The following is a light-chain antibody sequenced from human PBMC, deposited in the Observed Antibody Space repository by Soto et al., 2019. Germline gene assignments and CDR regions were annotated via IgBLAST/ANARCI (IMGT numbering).Light chain of an antibody. Sequence: EIVLTRSPGTLSLSPGERATLSCSASQSVNSNYLAWYQQKRGQAPSLLIYGASSRATGIPDRFSGSGSGTDFTLTISRLEPEDFAVYYCQESPRTFGQGTKVDIK. CDR1: QSVNSNY. CDR3: QESPRT. CDR2: GAS. J-gene: IGKJ1*01. V-gene: IGKV3-20*01.